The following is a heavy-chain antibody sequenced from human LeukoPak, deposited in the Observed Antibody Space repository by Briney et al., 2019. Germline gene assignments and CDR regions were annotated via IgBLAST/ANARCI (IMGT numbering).Heavy chain of an antibody. D-gene: IGHD3-3*01. CDR1: GFTFSSYG. CDR3: AKSIVSRITIFGVVIANFDY. CDR2: ISYDGSNK. Sequence: PGGSLRLSCAASGFTFSSYGMHWVRQAPGKGLEWVAVISYDGSNKYYADSVKGRFTISRDNSKNTLYLQMNSLRAEDTAVYYCAKSIVSRITIFGVVIANFDYWGQGTLVTVSS. V-gene: IGHV3-30*18. J-gene: IGHJ4*02.